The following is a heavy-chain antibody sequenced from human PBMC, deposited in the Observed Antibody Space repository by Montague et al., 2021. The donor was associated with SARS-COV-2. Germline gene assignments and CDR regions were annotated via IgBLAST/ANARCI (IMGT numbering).Heavy chain of an antibody. CDR2: AYYRSKGYN. CDR3: ARIPVGSKYYFDF. Sequence: CAISGDSVSSNIATWNWIRQSPSRGLEWLGRAYYRSKGYNDYAESVKSRITIDPDTSKHQFSLHLNSVTPEDTALYYCARIPVGSKYYFDFWGQGTLVTVSS. J-gene: IGHJ4*02. CDR1: GDSVSSNIAT. V-gene: IGHV6-1*01. D-gene: IGHD2-2*01.